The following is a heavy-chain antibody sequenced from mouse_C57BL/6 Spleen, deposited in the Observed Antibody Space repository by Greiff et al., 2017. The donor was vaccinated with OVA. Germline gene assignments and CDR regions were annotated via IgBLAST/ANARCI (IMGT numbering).Heavy chain of an antibody. CDR2: ISDGGSYT. CDR1: GFTFSSYA. J-gene: IGHJ4*01. V-gene: IGHV5-4*03. Sequence: VKLVESGGGLVKPGGSLKLSCAASGFTFSSYAMSWVRQTPEKRLEWVATISDGGSYTYYPDNVKGRFTISRDNAKNNLYLQMSHLKSEDTAMYYCARVPYYSSGLYAMDYWGQGTSVTVSS. D-gene: IGHD2-5*01. CDR3: ARVPYYSSGLYAMDY.